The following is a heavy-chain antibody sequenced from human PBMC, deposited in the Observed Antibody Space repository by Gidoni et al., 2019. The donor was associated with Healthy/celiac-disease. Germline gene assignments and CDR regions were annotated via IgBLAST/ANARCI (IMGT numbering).Heavy chain of an antibody. V-gene: IGHV4-34*01. CDR2: INHSGST. D-gene: IGHD4-4*01. J-gene: IGHJ6*03. CDR3: ARGLRNYYYYYYMDV. Sequence: QVQLQQWGAGLLKPSETLSLTCAVYGGSFSGYYWSWIRQPPGKGLEWIGEINHSGSTNYNPSLKGRVTISVDTSKNQFSLKLSSVTAADTAVYYCARGLRNYYYYYYMDVWGKGTTVTVSS. CDR1: GGSFSGYY.